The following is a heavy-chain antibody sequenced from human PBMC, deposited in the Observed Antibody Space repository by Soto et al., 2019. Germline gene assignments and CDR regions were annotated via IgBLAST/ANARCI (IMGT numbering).Heavy chain of an antibody. V-gene: IGHV1-3*01. Sequence: ASVKVSCKASGYTFNSHAIHWMRQAPGQRLEWMGWINAGNGNTYYSEKFKGRVSLTRDTVATTVYMELTSLTSEDTGVYYCARDQSGIGWYVDWFDPWGQGTLVSVSS. CDR1: GYTFNSHA. CDR2: INAGNGNT. D-gene: IGHD6-19*01. CDR3: ARDQSGIGWYVDWFDP. J-gene: IGHJ5*02.